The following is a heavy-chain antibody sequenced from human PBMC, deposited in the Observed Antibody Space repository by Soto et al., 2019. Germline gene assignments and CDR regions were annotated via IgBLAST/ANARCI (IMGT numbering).Heavy chain of an antibody. CDR1: GFTFTSST. V-gene: IGHV3-21*06. Sequence: EMQLVESGGGLVKPGGSLRLSCAASGFTFTSSTMKWVRQAPGKGLEWVSSISSGSSEKYYADSVRGRFTISRDDAKNSVYLQMKGLRAKDSAVYYCVRLDCSGTSCYFYGLDVWGQGTTVTVSS. CDR2: ISSGSSEK. D-gene: IGHD2-2*01. CDR3: VRLDCSGTSCYFYGLDV. J-gene: IGHJ6*02.